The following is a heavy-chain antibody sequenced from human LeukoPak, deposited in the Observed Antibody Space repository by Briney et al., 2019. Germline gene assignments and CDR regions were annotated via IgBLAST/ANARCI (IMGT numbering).Heavy chain of an antibody. CDR3: ARDSTEGSYDFWSGYYDY. CDR1: GGSISSGGYY. D-gene: IGHD3-3*01. Sequence: PSETLSLTCTVSGGSISSGGYYWSWIRQPPGKGLEWIGYIYHSGSTYYNPSLKSRVTISVDRSKNQFSLKLSSVTAADTAVYYCARDSTEGSYDFWSGYYDYWGQGTLVTVSS. V-gene: IGHV4-30-2*01. CDR2: IYHSGST. J-gene: IGHJ4*02.